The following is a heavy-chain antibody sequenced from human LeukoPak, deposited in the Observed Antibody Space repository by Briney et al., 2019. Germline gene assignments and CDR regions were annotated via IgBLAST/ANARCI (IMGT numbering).Heavy chain of an antibody. CDR2: IKQDGGEK. CDR1: GFTFSTYW. Sequence: GGSLRLSCAASGFTFSTYWMSWVRQAPGKGLEWVANIKQDGGEKYHVDSVKGRFTISRDNAKNSLYLQMNSLRAEDSAVYYCARKARYFDYWGQGTLVTVSS. V-gene: IGHV3-7*01. J-gene: IGHJ4*02. CDR3: ARKARYFDY.